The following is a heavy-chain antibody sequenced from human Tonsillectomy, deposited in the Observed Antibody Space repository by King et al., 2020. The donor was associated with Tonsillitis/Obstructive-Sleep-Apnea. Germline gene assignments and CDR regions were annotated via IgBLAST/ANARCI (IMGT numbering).Heavy chain of an antibody. V-gene: IGHV4-59*01. CDR2: MYNSGST. CDR3: ARALITMVQGVMGYYMDV. J-gene: IGHJ6*03. Sequence: VQLQESGPGLVKPSETLSLTCTVSGGSIGSYYWNWIRQPPGKGLEWIGYMYNSGSTNYNPSLKSRVTISVDTSKNQFSLKLSPVTAADTAVYYCARALITMVQGVMGYYMDVWGKGTTVTVSS. D-gene: IGHD3-10*01. CDR1: GGSIGSYY.